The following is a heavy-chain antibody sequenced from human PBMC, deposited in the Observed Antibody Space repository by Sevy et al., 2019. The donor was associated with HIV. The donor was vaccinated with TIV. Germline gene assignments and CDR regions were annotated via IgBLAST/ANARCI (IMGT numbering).Heavy chain of an antibody. CDR2: IDPSNSFT. Sequence: GESLKISCKGSGYSFTSYWISWVRQMPGKGLEWMGRIDPSNSFTNYSPSFQGHVTISADKSISTAYLQWSSLKASDTAMYYCARGLYYDFWSGYSTWAFDVWGQGTMVTVSS. CDR1: GYSFTSYW. CDR3: ARGLYYDFWSGYSTWAFDV. D-gene: IGHD3-3*01. J-gene: IGHJ3*01. V-gene: IGHV5-10-1*01.